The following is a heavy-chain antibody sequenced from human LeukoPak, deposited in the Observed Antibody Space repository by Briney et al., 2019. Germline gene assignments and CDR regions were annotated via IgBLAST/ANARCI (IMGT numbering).Heavy chain of an antibody. Sequence: PSETLSLTCAVYGGSFSGYYWSWIRQPPGKGLEWIGEINHSGSTNYNPSLKSRVTISVDTSKNQFSLKLSSVTAADTAVYYCARVKGSGWYGSLQDYWGQGTLVTVSS. J-gene: IGHJ4*02. CDR2: INHSGST. CDR3: ARVKGSGWYGSLQDY. D-gene: IGHD6-19*01. V-gene: IGHV4-34*01. CDR1: GGSFSGYY.